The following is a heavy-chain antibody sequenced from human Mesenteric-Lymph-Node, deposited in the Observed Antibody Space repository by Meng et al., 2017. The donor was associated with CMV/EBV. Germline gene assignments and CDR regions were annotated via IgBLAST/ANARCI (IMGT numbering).Heavy chain of an antibody. CDR3: ATDQSVVVAAPDV. Sequence: SVKVSCKFSGGTFSTYTFSWVRRAPGQGLEWMGRIFVILGITNYAQNFQKRVTLTADKSTNTVYMELSGLRSDDTAIYYCATDQSVVVAAPDVWGHGTTVTVSS. D-gene: IGHD2-15*01. V-gene: IGHV1-69*02. CDR1: GGTFSTYT. CDR2: IFVILGIT. J-gene: IGHJ6*02.